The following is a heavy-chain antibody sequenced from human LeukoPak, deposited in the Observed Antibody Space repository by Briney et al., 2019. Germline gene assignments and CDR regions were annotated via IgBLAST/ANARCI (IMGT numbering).Heavy chain of an antibody. Sequence: GGSLRLSCAASGFTFSSCGMHWVRQAPGKGLEWVAVIWYDGSNKYYADSVKGRFTISRDNSKNTLYLQMNSLRAEDTAVYYCARDAQQWLVPDAFDIWGQGTMVTVSS. J-gene: IGHJ3*02. V-gene: IGHV3-33*01. CDR3: ARDAQQWLVPDAFDI. CDR2: IWYDGSNK. D-gene: IGHD6-19*01. CDR1: GFTFSSCG.